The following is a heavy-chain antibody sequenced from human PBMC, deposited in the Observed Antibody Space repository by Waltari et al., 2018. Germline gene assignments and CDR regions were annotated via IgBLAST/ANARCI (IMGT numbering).Heavy chain of an antibody. Sequence: QEQLVQSGAEVKKPGASVMVSCTASGYTFTGFYMHWVRQAPGQGLEWMGWINPQSGGTGYAEKFQGRVTMTRDTSSSTAYMELSRLTSDDTALYYCVRVGDRGLRNAFHIWGQGTMVTVSS. CDR1: GYTFTGFY. J-gene: IGHJ3*02. V-gene: IGHV1-2*02. CDR3: VRVGDRGLRNAFHI. CDR2: INPQSGGT. D-gene: IGHD3-16*01.